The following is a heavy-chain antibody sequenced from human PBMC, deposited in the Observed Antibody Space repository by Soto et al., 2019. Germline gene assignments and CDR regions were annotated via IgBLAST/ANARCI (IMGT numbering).Heavy chain of an antibody. CDR1: GGSISSSNW. V-gene: IGHV4-4*02. J-gene: IGHJ6*02. CDR3: ARENSSGWYSAPDYGMDV. Sequence: SETLSLTCAVSGGSISSSNWWSWVRQPPGKGLEWIGEIYHSGSTNYNPSLKSRVTISVDKSKNQFSLKLSSVTAADTAVYYCARENSSGWYSAPDYGMDVWGQGTTVTVSS. CDR2: IYHSGST. D-gene: IGHD6-19*01.